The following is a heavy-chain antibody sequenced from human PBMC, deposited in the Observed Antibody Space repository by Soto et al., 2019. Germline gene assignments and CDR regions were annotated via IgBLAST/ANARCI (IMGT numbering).Heavy chain of an antibody. CDR1: GYAFSSYW. CDR2: IYPGDSDT. V-gene: IGHV5-51*01. Sequence: GESLKLSCQGSGYAFSSYWIAWVRQMPGKGLEWMGIIYPGDSDTRYSPSFQGQVTISVDKSITTAYLQWSSLKASDTAMYYCARGYCTATICDPWFDPWGQGTLVTVSS. CDR3: ARGYCTATICDPWFDP. J-gene: IGHJ5*02. D-gene: IGHD2-8*02.